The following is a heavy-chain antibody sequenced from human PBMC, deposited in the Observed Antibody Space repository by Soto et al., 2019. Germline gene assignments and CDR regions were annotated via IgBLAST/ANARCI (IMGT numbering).Heavy chain of an antibody. CDR2: INAGNGNT. D-gene: IGHD3-10*01. J-gene: IGHJ5*02. V-gene: IGHV1-3*01. Sequence: ASVKVSCKASGYTFTSYAMHWVRQAPGQRPEWMGWINAGNGNTKYSQKFQGRVTITRDTSASTAYMELSSLRSEDTAVYYCARSTMVRGVTPWGQGTLVTVSS. CDR1: GYTFTSYA. CDR3: ARSTMVRGVTP.